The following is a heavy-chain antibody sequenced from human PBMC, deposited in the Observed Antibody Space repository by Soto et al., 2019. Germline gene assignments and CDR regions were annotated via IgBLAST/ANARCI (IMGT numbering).Heavy chain of an antibody. J-gene: IGHJ4*02. CDR2: ISSDESTV. CDR3: ATLTAPTDY. V-gene: IGHV3-48*04. CDR1: GFTFSSYA. D-gene: IGHD2-21*02. Sequence: GGSLRLSCAASGFTFSSYAMSWVRQAPGKGPEWLSYISSDESTVFYADSVKGRFTTSRDNAQNSVYLQMNSLRAEDTAVYYCATLTAPTDYWGQGSLVTVSS.